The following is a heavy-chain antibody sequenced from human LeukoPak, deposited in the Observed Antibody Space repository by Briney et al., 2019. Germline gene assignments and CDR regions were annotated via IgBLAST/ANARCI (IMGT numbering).Heavy chain of an antibody. J-gene: IGHJ6*03. Sequence: SETLSLTCAVSGGSLSTTSWWVWLRQPPGKGLEWIASVHYSGSTYYNPSLKSRLTISVDTSKNQFSLKLSSVTAADTAVYYCTRGSIAYYYMDVWGKGTTVTISS. CDR3: TRGSIAYYYMDV. CDR1: GGSLSTTSW. CDR2: VHYSGST. D-gene: IGHD3-22*01. V-gene: IGHV4-39*07.